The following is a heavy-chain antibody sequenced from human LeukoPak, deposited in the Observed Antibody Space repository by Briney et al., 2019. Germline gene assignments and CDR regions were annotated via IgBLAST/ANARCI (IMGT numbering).Heavy chain of an antibody. J-gene: IGHJ5*02. V-gene: IGHV4-39*07. D-gene: IGHD1-7*01. CDR3: ARDVKYNWNYDWFDP. Sequence: SETLSLTCTVSGGSISSVSYYWGWIRHPPGKGLEWIGSIYYSGTSYYHPSLKSRVTISVDTSKKQFSLKLSSVTAAATAFYYCARDVKYNWNYDWFDPWGQGTLVTVSS. CDR2: IYYSGTS. CDR1: GGSISSVSYY.